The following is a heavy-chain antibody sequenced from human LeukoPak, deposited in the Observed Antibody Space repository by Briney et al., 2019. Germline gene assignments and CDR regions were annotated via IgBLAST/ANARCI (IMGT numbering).Heavy chain of an antibody. CDR1: GFTFSSYY. CDR3: ARAMITFGGVIVFDY. Sequence: GGSLRLSCAASGFTFSSYYMNWVRQAPGKGLEWVSSISSSSSYIYYADSVKGRFTISRDNAKNSLYLQMNSLRAEDTAVYYCARAMITFGGVIVFDYWGQGTLVTVSS. J-gene: IGHJ4*02. D-gene: IGHD3-16*02. V-gene: IGHV3-21*01. CDR2: ISSSSSYI.